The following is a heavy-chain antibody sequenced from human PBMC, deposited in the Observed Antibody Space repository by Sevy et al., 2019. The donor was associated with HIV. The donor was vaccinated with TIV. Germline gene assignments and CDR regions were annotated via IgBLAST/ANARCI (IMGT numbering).Heavy chain of an antibody. CDR2: IYTSGST. V-gene: IGHV4-4*07. CDR3: ARDSSTWLWFGEGFDY. CDR1: GGSISSYY. D-gene: IGHD3-10*01. Sequence: SETLSLTCTVSGGSISSYYWSWIRQPAGKGLEWIGRIYTSGSTNYNPSLKSRVTMSVDTSKNQFSLKLSSVTAADTAVYYCARDSSTWLWFGEGFDYWGQGTLVTVSS. J-gene: IGHJ4*02.